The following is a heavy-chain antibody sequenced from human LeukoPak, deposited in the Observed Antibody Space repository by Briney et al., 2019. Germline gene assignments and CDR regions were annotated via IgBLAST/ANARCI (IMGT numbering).Heavy chain of an antibody. CDR2: VRGNGGDT. V-gene: IGHV3-23*01. Sequence: GGSLRLSCAASGFTFSSYTMTWVRQAPGKGLEWVSRVRGNGGDTSYADSVKGRFTISRDNSKNTLYLQMSSLRAEDTAVYYCARIYNWGQGTLVTVSS. D-gene: IGHD4-11*01. CDR1: GFTFSSYT. CDR3: ARIYN. J-gene: IGHJ4*02.